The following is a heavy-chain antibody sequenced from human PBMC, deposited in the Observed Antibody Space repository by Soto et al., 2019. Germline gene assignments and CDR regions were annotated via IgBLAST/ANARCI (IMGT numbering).Heavy chain of an antibody. V-gene: IGHV3-53*01. CDR2: FYKGGST. CDR3: ARGYGSSNYVGAY. J-gene: IGHJ4*02. Sequence: HPGVSLRLSCGASGFTPSTNYMSWVRQAPGKGLEWVSIFYKGGSTYYADSVKGRFTLSRNNSKDTLYLQMNSLRAEDTAIYYCARGYGSSNYVGAYWGQGIQGT. D-gene: IGHD1-26*01. CDR1: GFTPSTNY.